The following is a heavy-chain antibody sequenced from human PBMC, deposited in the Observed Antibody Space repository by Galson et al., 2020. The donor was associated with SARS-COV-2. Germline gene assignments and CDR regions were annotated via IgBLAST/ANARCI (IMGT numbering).Heavy chain of an antibody. CDR2: LSYEGSIK. D-gene: IGHD6-19*01. Sequence: QLGESLKISCIVSGFNFNNHGMFWVRQAPGKGLERVAYLSYEGSIKLYADSVTGRFTISRDNYKNTLFLQMNSLRVEDTAVYYCAKRSGWFEIHYKNSAMEGWGEGTTVAGSS. J-gene: IGHJ6*02. V-gene: IGHV3-30*18. CDR3: AKRSGWFEIHYKNSAMEG. CDR1: GFNFNNHG.